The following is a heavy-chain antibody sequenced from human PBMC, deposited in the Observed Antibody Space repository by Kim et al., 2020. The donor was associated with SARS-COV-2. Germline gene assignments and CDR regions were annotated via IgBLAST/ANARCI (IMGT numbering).Heavy chain of an antibody. CDR2: INAGNGNT. J-gene: IGHJ6*02. V-gene: IGHV1-3*01. Sequence: ASVKVFCKASGYTFTSYAMHWVRQAPGQRLEWMGWINAGNGNTKYSQKFQGRVTITRDTSASTAYMELSSLRSEDTAVYYCASALLWFGELSDYYYYGMDVWGQGTTVTVSS. CDR3: ASALLWFGELSDYYYYGMDV. CDR1: GYTFTSYA. D-gene: IGHD3-10*01.